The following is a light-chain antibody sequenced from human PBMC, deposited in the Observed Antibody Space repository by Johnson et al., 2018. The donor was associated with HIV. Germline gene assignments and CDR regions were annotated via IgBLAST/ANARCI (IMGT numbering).Light chain of an antibody. Sequence: QSVLTQPPSVSAAPGQKVTISCSGSNSNIGNNYVSWYQQLPGRAPKLLIYDNNKRPSGIPDRFSGSKSGTSATLGITGLQTGDEADYYCGTWDSSLSAGIVFGTGTKVTVL. CDR2: DNN. CDR1: NSNIGNNY. V-gene: IGLV1-51*01. CDR3: GTWDSSLSAGIV. J-gene: IGLJ1*01.